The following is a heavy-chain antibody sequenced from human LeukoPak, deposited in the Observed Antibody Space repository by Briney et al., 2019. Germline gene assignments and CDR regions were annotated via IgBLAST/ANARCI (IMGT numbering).Heavy chain of an antibody. Sequence: SSQTLSLTCIVPGDSVSNVSYYWAWIRQPPGKGLEWIANVYYSGSTYYNPSLKSRVAISVDTSKNQFSLTLSSVTAAGTGVYFCASVVRGGTFYYYMDVWGRGTSVTVSS. CDR3: ASVVRGGTFYYYMDV. CDR2: VYYSGST. D-gene: IGHD3-10*01. J-gene: IGHJ6*03. V-gene: IGHV4-39*01. CDR1: GDSVSNVSYY.